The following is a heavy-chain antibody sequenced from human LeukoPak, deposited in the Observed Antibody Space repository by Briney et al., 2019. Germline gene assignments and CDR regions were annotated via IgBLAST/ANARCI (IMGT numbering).Heavy chain of an antibody. Sequence: SETLSLTCTVSGGSISSYYWSWIRQPPGKGLEWIGYIYYSGSTNYNPSLKSRATISVDTSKNQFSLKLSSVTAADTAVYYCARSTTNYYGMDVWGQGTTDTVSS. D-gene: IGHD4-17*01. J-gene: IGHJ6*02. CDR3: ARSTTNYYGMDV. CDR1: GGSISSYY. CDR2: IYYSGST. V-gene: IGHV4-59*01.